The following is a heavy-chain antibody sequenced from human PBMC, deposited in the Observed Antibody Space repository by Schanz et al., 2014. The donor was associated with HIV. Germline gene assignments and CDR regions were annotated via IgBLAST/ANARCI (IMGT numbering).Heavy chain of an antibody. CDR1: GGTFSSYA. CDR3: ARGGSGWYGYEGFDY. J-gene: IGHJ4*02. Sequence: QVQLVQSGAEVKKPGSSVKVSCKASGGTFSSYAFSWVRQAPGQGLEWMGGISPNNGNRNYAQKLQGRVTMTTDTSTTTAYMELRSLRSDETAIYYCARGGSGWYGYEGFDYWGQGTLVTVSS. D-gene: IGHD6-19*01. V-gene: IGHV1-18*01. CDR2: ISPNNGNR.